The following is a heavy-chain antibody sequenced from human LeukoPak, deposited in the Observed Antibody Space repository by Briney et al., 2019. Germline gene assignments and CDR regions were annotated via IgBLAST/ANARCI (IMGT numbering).Heavy chain of an antibody. CDR3: ARQYCSSTSCHNFDY. D-gene: IGHD2-2*01. V-gene: IGHV1-69*13. CDR2: IIPIFGTA. Sequence: SVKVSCKASGGTFSSYAISWVRQAPGQGLEWMGGIIPIFGTANYAQKLQGRVTITADESTSTAYMELSSLRSEDTAVYCCARQYCSSTSCHNFDYWGQGTLVTVSS. CDR1: GGTFSSYA. J-gene: IGHJ4*02.